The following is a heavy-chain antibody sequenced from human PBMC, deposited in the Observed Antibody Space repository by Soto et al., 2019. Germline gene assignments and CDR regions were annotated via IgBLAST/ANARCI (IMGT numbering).Heavy chain of an antibody. D-gene: IGHD2-15*01. CDR3: ARGQVVAAHP. CDR2: IYHSGST. J-gene: IGHJ5*02. Sequence: QLQLQESGSGLVKPSQTLSLTCAVSGGSISSGGYSWSWIRQPPGKGLEWIGYIYHSGSTYYNPTLXMXVXTXXDRFKNQVSLKLRSVTAAETAVYYCARGQVVAAHPGGQGTLVTVSS. CDR1: GGSISSGGYS. V-gene: IGHV4-30-2*01.